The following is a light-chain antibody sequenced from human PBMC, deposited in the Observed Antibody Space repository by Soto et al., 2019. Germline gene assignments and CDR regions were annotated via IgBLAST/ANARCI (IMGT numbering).Light chain of an antibody. V-gene: IGKV1-39*01. CDR1: QNILNH. Sequence: IPLTQSPSSLSASVGDRVTITCRTSQNILNHLNWYQQKPGKVPKILIYGASTLHNGVPSRFSAGGSGSLFTLTISNLQPDDFATYYCQQTLNTFFTFGPGT. CDR2: GAS. CDR3: QQTLNTFFT. J-gene: IGKJ3*01.